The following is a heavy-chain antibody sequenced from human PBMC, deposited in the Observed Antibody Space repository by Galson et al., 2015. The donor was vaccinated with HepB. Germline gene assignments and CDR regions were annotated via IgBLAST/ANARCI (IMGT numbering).Heavy chain of an antibody. V-gene: IGHV3-33*01. CDR1: GFTFSNYA. CDR2: VWYDGTYK. CDR3: VRDQWQMNAFDL. D-gene: IGHD6-19*01. J-gene: IGHJ3*01. Sequence: SLRLSCAASGFTFSNYAMHWVRQAPGKGLEWVAVVWYDGTYKFYGESVKGRFTISRDNSKNTQYLQMNSLRADDTARYHCVRDQWQMNAFDLWGQGTMVIVSS.